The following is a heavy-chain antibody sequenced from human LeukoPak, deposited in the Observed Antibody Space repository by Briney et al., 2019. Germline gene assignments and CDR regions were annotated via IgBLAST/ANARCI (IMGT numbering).Heavy chain of an antibody. CDR3: AIPIPEASAEYYFDY. J-gene: IGHJ4*02. CDR1: GYTLTGLS. CDR2: FDPEDGET. Sequence: GASVKVSCKVSGYTLTGLSMHWVRQAPGKGLEWMGGFDPEDGETIYAQKFQGRVTMTEDTSTDTAYMELSSLRSEDTAVYYCAIPIPEASAEYYFDYWGQGTLVTVSS. V-gene: IGHV1-24*01.